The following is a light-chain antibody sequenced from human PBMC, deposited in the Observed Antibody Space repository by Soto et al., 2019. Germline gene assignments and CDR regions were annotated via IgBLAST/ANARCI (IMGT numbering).Light chain of an antibody. CDR1: QSVSSY. CDR2: DAS. CDR3: QQRSNWPPDT. V-gene: IGKV3-11*01. J-gene: IGKJ1*01. Sequence: EIVLTQSPATLSLSPGERATLSFRASQSVSSYLAWYQQKPGQAPRLLIYDASNRATGIPARFSGSGSGTDFTLTISSLEPEDFAVYYCQQRSNWPPDTFGQGTKVDNK.